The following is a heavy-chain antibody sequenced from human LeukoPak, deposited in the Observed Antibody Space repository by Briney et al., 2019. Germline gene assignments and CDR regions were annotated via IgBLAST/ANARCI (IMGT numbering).Heavy chain of an antibody. D-gene: IGHD3-22*01. CDR3: ARGPYYYDSSGLSAFDY. CDR2: IYYSGST. CDR1: GGSISSSNW. Sequence: PSETLSLTCAVSGGSISSSNWWSWIRQPPGKGLEWIGYIYYSGSTHYNPSLRSRLTISVDTSKNQFSLKLSSVTAADTAVYYCARGPYYYDSSGLSAFDYWAREPWSPSPQ. J-gene: IGHJ4*02. V-gene: IGHV4-30-4*01.